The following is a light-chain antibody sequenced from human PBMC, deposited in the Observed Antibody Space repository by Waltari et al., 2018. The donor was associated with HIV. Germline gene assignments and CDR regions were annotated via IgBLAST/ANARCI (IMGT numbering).Light chain of an antibody. CDR1: QSVSSN. CDR3: QQYYNWPPWT. J-gene: IGKJ1*01. CDR2: DAS. V-gene: IGKV3-15*01. Sequence: EIVMTQSPATLSVSPGERAPLSCRASQSVSSNLAWYQQKPGQTPRLLIYDASTRATAIPARFSGSGSGTECTLTISSLQSEDFAIYYCQQYYNWPPWTFGQGTKVEIK.